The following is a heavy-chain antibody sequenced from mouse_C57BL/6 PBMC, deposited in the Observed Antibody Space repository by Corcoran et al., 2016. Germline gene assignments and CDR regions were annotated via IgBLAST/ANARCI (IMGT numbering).Heavy chain of an antibody. D-gene: IGHD2-10*02. Sequence: QVQLQQSGAELVKHGASVKISCKASGYAFSSYWMNWVKQRPGKGLEWIGQIYPGDGDTNYNGKFKGKATLTADKSSSTAYMQLSSLTSEDSAVYFCARSGYGNYESNWGQGTLVTVSA. CDR3: ARSGYGNYESN. J-gene: IGHJ3*01. V-gene: IGHV1-80*01. CDR2: IYPGDGDT. CDR1: GYAFSSYW.